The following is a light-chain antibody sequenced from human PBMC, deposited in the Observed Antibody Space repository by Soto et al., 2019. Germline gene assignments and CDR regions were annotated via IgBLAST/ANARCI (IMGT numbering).Light chain of an antibody. CDR1: QSVDSW. CDR3: QQYNDYTWT. CDR2: HSS. Sequence: DIQMTQSPSTLSASVGDRVILTCRASQSVDSWLAWYQQKPGKAPKLLIYHSSTLESGVPSRFSGSGFRTECTLTISGLQPDDFATYYCQQYNDYTWTFGQGTKVDIK. J-gene: IGKJ1*01. V-gene: IGKV1-5*03.